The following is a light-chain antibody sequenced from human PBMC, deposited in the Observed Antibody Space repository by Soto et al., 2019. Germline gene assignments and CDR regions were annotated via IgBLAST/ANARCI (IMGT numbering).Light chain of an antibody. V-gene: IGKV3-15*01. CDR1: QSVRNN. Sequence: EILMTQSPATLSLSPGERATLSCRASQSVRNNLAWYQQKPGQAPRLLIYGASTRATGIPARFSGSGSGTEFTLTISSQQSEDFAVYYCQQYNNWPPGTFGGGTKVEIK. CDR2: GAS. J-gene: IGKJ4*01. CDR3: QQYNNWPPGT.